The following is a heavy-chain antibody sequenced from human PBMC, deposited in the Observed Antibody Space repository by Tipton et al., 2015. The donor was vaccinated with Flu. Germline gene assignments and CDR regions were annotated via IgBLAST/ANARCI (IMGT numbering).Heavy chain of an antibody. CDR2: IFHTGNT. CDR1: GDSISSDYF. V-gene: IGHV4-38-2*02. D-gene: IGHD4-17*01. CDR3: ARMEWTVTTPRYFDL. J-gene: IGHJ2*01. Sequence: TLSLTCTVSGDSISSDYFWGWIRQPPGKGLEWIGNIFHTGNTYYNPSLKSRVSISVDRSKNQFALKVISVTAADTAVYYCARMEWTVTTPRYFDLWGRGTLVTVSS.